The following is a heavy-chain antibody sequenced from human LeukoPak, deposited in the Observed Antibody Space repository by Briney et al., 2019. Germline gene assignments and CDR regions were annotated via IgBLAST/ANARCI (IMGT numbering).Heavy chain of an antibody. CDR1: GITVSSNY. J-gene: IGHJ5*02. Sequence: GGSLRLSCAASGITVSSNYIIWFRQAPGKGLEWVSVIYSGGISYYADSVKGRFTISRDNSKNTVSLQIDSLRADDTALYYCARVRIAATGLGAFDPWGQGTLVTVSS. D-gene: IGHD6-13*01. CDR3: ARVRIAATGLGAFDP. CDR2: IYSGGIS. V-gene: IGHV3-66*01.